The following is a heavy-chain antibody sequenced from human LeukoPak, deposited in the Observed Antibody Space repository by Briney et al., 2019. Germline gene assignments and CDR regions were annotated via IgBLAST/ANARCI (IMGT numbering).Heavy chain of an antibody. V-gene: IGHV1-18*01. D-gene: IGHD3-22*01. CDR3: AREKLLYYFDTTSARALDI. Sequence: ASVRVSCKASGYALINFGFAWVRQAPGQGLEWMGWISAHFDKTNYAQKFHGRLTLTTDTSTGTAYMELRSLRSEDTAIYYCAREKLLYYFDTTSARALDIWGQGTVVTVSS. CDR1: GYALINFG. CDR2: ISAHFDKT. J-gene: IGHJ3*02.